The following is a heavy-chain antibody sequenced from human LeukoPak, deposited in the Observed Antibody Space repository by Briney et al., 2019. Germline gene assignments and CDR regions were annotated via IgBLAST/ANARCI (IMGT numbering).Heavy chain of an antibody. V-gene: IGHV1-18*01. CDR1: GYTFTSYG. CDR2: ISAYNGNT. CDR3: ARDFLSVLLLFGESPISKNWFDP. Sequence: ASVKVSCKASGYTFTSYGISWVRQAPGQGLEWMGWISAYNGNTNYAQKLQGRVTMTTDTSTSTAYMELRSLRSDDTAVYYCARDFLSVLLLFGESPISKNWFDPWGQGTLVTVSS. J-gene: IGHJ5*02. D-gene: IGHD3-10*01.